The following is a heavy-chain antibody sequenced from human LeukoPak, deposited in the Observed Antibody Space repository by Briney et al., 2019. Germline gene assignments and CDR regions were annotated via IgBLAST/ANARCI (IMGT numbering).Heavy chain of an antibody. CDR1: GFNVNSNY. CDR3: ARAGYYDSSGYYS. Sequence: PGGSLRLSCAASGFNVNSNYMTWVRQAPGKGLEWVSVIYSGGTTYYADSVKGRFSISRDNSKNTVYLQMNSLRVEDTAVYYCARAGYYDSSGYYSWGQGTLVTVSS. D-gene: IGHD3-22*01. V-gene: IGHV3-66*02. CDR2: IYSGGTT. J-gene: IGHJ4*02.